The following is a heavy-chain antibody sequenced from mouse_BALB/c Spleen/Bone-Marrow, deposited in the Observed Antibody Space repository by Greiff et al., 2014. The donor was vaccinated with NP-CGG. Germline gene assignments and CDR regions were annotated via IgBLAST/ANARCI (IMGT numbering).Heavy chain of an antibody. CDR1: GFTFSSYT. CDR3: TRDGKGNYDYAMDY. Sequence: DVQLVESGGGLVKPGGSLKLSCAASGFTFSSYTMSWVRQTPEKRLEWVATISSGGSYTYYPGSVKGRFTISRDNAKNTLYLQMSSLKSEDTAMYYCTRDGKGNYDYAMDYWGQGTSVTVSS. V-gene: IGHV5-6-4*01. CDR2: ISSGGSYT. D-gene: IGHD2-1*01. J-gene: IGHJ4*01.